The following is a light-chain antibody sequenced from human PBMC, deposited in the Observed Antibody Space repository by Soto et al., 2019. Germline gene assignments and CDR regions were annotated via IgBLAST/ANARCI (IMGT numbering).Light chain of an antibody. Sequence: DIQMTQSPSALSASVGDRVTITCRASHSISTWLAWYQQEPGKAPKLLIYDASSLESGVPSRFSGSGSGTEFTLTISSLQPDDSATYSCQQSYSTPPAFGGGTKVEIK. CDR1: HSISTW. CDR3: QQSYSTPPA. V-gene: IGKV1-5*01. CDR2: DAS. J-gene: IGKJ4*01.